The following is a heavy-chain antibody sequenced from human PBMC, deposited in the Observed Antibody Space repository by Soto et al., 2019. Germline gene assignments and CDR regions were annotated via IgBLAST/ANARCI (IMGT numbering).Heavy chain of an antibody. CDR3: ARVRVATPTPDFDY. CDR1: GFTFSTYG. D-gene: IGHD3-3*01. V-gene: IGHV3-64*07. Sequence: VPLVESGGGLVQPGGSLRLSCAASGFTFSTYGLHWVRQAPGKGLEYVSAINSNGGSTYYADSVKGRFTISRDNSMNTLYLQMGSLRAEDMAVYYCARVRVATPTPDFDYWGQGTRVTVSS. J-gene: IGHJ4*02. CDR2: INSNGGST.